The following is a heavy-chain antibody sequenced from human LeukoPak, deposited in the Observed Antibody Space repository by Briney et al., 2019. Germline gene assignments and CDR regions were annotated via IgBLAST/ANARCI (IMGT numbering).Heavy chain of an antibody. CDR2: MRGSGGST. J-gene: IGHJ4*02. CDR1: GVTFSSYA. Sequence: GRTLSLSCAASGVTFSSYAMSWVRQAPAQGLEWGSAMRGSGGSTYYADSVKGRFTITRDNSKNTVSLQMQSLRAEDTAVYYCAKDLIPEYYDSSGYIPTFDYWGQGTLVTVSS. D-gene: IGHD3-22*01. V-gene: IGHV3-23*01. CDR3: AKDLIPEYYDSSGYIPTFDY.